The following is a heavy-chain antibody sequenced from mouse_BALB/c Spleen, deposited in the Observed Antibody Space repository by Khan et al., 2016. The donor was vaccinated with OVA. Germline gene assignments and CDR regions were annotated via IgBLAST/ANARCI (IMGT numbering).Heavy chain of an antibody. J-gene: IGHJ3*01. Sequence: QVQLKESGAELARPGASVKMSCKASGYTFTSYTMHWVRQRPGQAPEWIGHINPSNTYTNYNQNFKDKATLIVDKSSSTAYMQLSSLTSEDSAVYYCVMEGAYHRSDGWFAYWGQGTLVTVSA. CDR2: INPSNTYT. CDR1: GYTFTSYT. CDR3: VMEGAYHRSDGWFAY. D-gene: IGHD2-14*01. V-gene: IGHV1-4*01.